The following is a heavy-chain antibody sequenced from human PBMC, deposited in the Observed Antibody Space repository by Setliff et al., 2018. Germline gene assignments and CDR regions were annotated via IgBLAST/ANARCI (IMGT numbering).Heavy chain of an antibody. Sequence: GGSLRLSCAASGFTFSSYAMSWVRQAPGKGLEWVSAISGSGGSTYYADSVKGRFTISRDNSKNTLYLQMNSPRAEDTAVYYCAKDFRDLGYSDYWGQGTLVTVSS. CDR3: AKDFRDLGYSDY. CDR2: ISGSGGST. V-gene: IGHV3-23*01. CDR1: GFTFSSYA. J-gene: IGHJ4*02.